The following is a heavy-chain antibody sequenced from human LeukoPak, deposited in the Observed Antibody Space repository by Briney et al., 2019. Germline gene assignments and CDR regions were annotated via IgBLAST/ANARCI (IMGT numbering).Heavy chain of an antibody. CDR2: IYTSGST. Sequence: PSETLSLTCTVSGGSMGSYYWSWIRQPAGKGLEWIGRIYTSGSTNYNPSLKSRVTMSVDTSKNQFSLRLSSVTAADTAVYYCARRRHPGGYCSSTSCYESRNDAFDIWGQGTMVTVSS. J-gene: IGHJ3*02. CDR1: GGSMGSYY. CDR3: ARRRHPGGYCSSTSCYESRNDAFDI. D-gene: IGHD2-2*01. V-gene: IGHV4-4*07.